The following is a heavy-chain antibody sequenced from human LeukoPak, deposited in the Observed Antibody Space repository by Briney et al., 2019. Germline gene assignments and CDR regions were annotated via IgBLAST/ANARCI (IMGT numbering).Heavy chain of an antibody. V-gene: IGHV4-38-2*01. CDR3: ARSLTPPLCYFDY. CDR1: GYSISSGYY. Sequence: SETLSLTCAVSGYSISSGYYWGWIRQPPGKGLEWIGSIYHSRSDYYNPTLKSRVTISVDTSKIQFSLKLRSVTDADTAVYYCARSLTPPLCYFDYWGQGTLVTVSS. D-gene: IGHD3-16*01. J-gene: IGHJ4*02. CDR2: IYHSRSD.